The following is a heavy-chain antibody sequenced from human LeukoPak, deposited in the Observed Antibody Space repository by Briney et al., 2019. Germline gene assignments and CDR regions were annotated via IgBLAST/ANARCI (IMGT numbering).Heavy chain of an antibody. CDR3: AXXXSWYYYFDY. V-gene: IGHV4-59*01. CDR2: IYHSGST. Sequence: SETLSLTCTVSGGSISTYYWTWIRQPPGKGLEWIGYIYHSGSTNYNPSLKSRVAISVDSARKQFSPTLSSVTAADTAVYYCAXXXSWYYYFDYWGQGTLVTVSS. CDR1: GGSISTYY. J-gene: IGHJ4*02. D-gene: IGHD6-13*01.